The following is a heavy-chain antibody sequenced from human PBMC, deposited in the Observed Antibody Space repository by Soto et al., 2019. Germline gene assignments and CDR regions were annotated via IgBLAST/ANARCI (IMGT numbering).Heavy chain of an antibody. J-gene: IGHJ3*02. CDR2: IYYSGST. V-gene: IGHV4-61*01. CDR3: ARVGITMIVVGGHKGVDI. D-gene: IGHD3-22*01. CDR1: GGSVSSGSYY. Sequence: PSETLSLTCTVSGGSVSSGSYYWSWIRQPPGKGLEWIGYIYYSGSTNYNPSLKSRVTISVDTSKNQFSLKLSSVTAADTAVYYCARVGITMIVVGGHKGVDIWGQGTMVTVSS.